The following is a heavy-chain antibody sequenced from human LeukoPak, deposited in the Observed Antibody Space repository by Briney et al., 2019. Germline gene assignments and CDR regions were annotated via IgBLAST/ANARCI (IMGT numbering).Heavy chain of an antibody. J-gene: IGHJ4*02. V-gene: IGHV1-2*02. CDR3: ARGPQITMVRGVIVY. Sequence: GASVKVSCKASGYTFTGYYMHWVRQAPGQGLEWMGWINPNSGDTNYAQKFQGRVTMTRDTSISTAYMELSRLRSDDTAVYYCARGPQITMVRGVIVYWGQGTLVTVSS. CDR1: GYTFTGYY. D-gene: IGHD3-10*01. CDR2: INPNSGDT.